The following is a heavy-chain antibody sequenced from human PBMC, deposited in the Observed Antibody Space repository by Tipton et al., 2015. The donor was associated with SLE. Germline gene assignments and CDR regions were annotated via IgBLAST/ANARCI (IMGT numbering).Heavy chain of an antibody. CDR2: ISYDGSNK. J-gene: IGHJ4*02. V-gene: IGHV3-30*18. CDR3: AESGYSSGPLDY. CDR1: GFTFSGSG. D-gene: IGHD6-19*01. Sequence: SLRLSCAASGFTFSGSGMHWVRQAPGKGLEWVAVISYDGSNKYCADSVKGRFTISRDNSKNTLYLQMNSLRAEDTAVYYCAESGYSSGPLDYWGQGTLVTVSS.